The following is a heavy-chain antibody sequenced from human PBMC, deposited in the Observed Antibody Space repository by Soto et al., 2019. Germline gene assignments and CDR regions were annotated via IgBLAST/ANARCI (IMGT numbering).Heavy chain of an antibody. J-gene: IGHJ4*02. V-gene: IGHV1-8*01. D-gene: IGHD6-19*01. CDR3: ARGRIAVPTAALGY. CDR2: MNPNSGNT. Sequence: ASVKVSCKASGYTFTSCDINWVRQATGQGLEWMGWMNPNSGNTGYAQKFQGRVTMTRNTSISTAYMELSSLRSEGTAVYYCARGRIAVPTAALGYWGQGTLVTVSS. CDR1: GYTFTSCD.